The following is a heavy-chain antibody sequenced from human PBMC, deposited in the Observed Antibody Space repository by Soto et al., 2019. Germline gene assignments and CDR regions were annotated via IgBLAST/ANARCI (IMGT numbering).Heavy chain of an antibody. CDR2: IYYSGST. V-gene: IGHV4-39*01. CDR3: ARHRHSGSYPYYFDY. Sequence: SETLSLTCTVSGGSISSSSYYWGWIRQPPGKGLEWIGSIYYSGSTYYNPSLKSRVTISVDTSKNQFSLKLGSVTAADTAVYYCARHRHSGSYPYYFDYWGQGTLVTVSS. J-gene: IGHJ4*02. CDR1: GGSISSSSYY. D-gene: IGHD1-26*01.